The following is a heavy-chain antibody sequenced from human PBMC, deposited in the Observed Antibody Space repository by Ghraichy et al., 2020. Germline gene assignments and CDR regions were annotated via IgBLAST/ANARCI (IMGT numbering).Heavy chain of an antibody. Sequence: GESLNISCAASGFTFSDYYMSWIRQAPGKGLEWVSYISSSGSTIDYADSVKGRFTISRDNAKNSLYLQMNSLRAEDTAVYYCARDNVALGWFDPWGQGILVTVSS. D-gene: IGHD2-15*01. V-gene: IGHV3-11*01. CDR1: GFTFSDYY. CDR2: ISSSGSTI. J-gene: IGHJ5*02. CDR3: ARDNVALGWFDP.